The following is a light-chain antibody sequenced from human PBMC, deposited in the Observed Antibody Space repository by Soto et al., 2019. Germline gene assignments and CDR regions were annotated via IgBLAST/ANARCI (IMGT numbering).Light chain of an antibody. J-gene: IGLJ2*01. V-gene: IGLV1-51*01. CDR1: SSNIGNNY. Sequence: QSVLTQPPSVSAAPGQRVTISCSGSSSNIGNNYVSWYQQLPGTAPKLLIYDNDKQPSGIPDRCSGSKSGTSATLGITGLQTGDEADYYCGTWDSSLSAVVFGGGTKVTVL. CDR2: DND. CDR3: GTWDSSLSAVV.